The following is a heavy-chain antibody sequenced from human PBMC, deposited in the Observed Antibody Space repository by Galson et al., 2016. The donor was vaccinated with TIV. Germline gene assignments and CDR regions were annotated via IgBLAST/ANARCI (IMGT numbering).Heavy chain of an antibody. D-gene: IGHD4-17*01. CDR2: ISYDGTIQ. J-gene: IGHJ1*01. V-gene: IGHV3-30*04. CDR1: GFTFSHSP. CDR3: LREEANGSDPLTVTIGFQH. Sequence: SLRLSCAASGFTFSHSPMHWVRQAPDKGLEWVAVISYDGTIQTYADSVKGRFTISRDNSRNTLYLQVTSLRRDDTAVYYCLREEANGSDPLTVTIGFQHWGQGTLVTVSS.